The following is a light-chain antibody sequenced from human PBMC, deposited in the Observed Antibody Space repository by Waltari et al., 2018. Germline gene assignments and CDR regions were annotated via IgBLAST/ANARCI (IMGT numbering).Light chain of an antibody. CDR3: VLYMGSGFWV. CDR1: SGSVSTSYY. V-gene: IGLV8-61*01. Sequence: QTVVTQEPSFSVSPGGTVPLTCGLSSGSVSTSYYPSWYQQTPGQAPRTLIYSTNTRSSGVPDRFSGSILGNKAALTITGAQADDESDYYCVLYMGSGFWVFGGGTKLTVL. CDR2: STN. J-gene: IGLJ3*02.